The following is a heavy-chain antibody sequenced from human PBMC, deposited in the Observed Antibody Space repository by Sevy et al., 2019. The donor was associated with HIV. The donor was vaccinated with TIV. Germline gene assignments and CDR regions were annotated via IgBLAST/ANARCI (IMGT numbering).Heavy chain of an antibody. CDR1: GSTIIGHY. D-gene: IGHD3-3*01. Sequence: ASVKVSCKTSGSTIIGHYIHWIRRAPGHGLEWMGRINVNSGDTTYAQKFQGRVTVTMSTSINTVYMELNRLRSDDTAVYYCARGKREEWLLYLDNWGQGTLVTVSS. V-gene: IGHV1-2*06. J-gene: IGHJ4*02. CDR2: INVNSGDT. CDR3: ARGKREEWLLYLDN.